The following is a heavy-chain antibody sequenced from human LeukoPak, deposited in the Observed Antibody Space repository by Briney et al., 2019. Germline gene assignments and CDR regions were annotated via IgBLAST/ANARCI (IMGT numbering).Heavy chain of an antibody. V-gene: IGHV1-2*02. J-gene: IGHJ4*02. CDR2: INPNSGGT. CDR3: ARAPIGYCSGGSRERLYYFDY. D-gene: IGHD2-15*01. Sequence: ASVKVSCKASGYTFTGYYMHWVRQAPGQGLEWMGWINPNSGGTNYAQKFQGRVTMTRDTSISTAYMELSRLRSDDTAVYYCARAPIGYCSGGSRERLYYFDYWGQGTLVTVSS. CDR1: GYTFTGYY.